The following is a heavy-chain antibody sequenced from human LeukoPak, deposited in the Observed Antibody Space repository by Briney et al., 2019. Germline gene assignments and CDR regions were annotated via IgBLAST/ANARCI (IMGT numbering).Heavy chain of an antibody. CDR3: ARDYYDILTGYYGMDV. CDR2: INAGNGNT. CDR1: GYTFTSYA. J-gene: IGHJ6*02. D-gene: IGHD3-9*01. V-gene: IGHV1-3*01. Sequence: GASVKVSCKASGYTFTSYAMHWVRQAPGQRLEWMGWINAGNGNTKYSQKFQGRVTITRDTSASTAYMELSSLRSEDTAVYYCARDYYDILTGYYGMDVWGQGTTVTVSS.